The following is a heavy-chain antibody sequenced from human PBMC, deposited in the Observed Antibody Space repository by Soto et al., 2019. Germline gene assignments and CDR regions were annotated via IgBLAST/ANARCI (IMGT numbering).Heavy chain of an antibody. CDR3: AQVCIPAVGSCNWFDS. CDR1: GGPISNSGYY. Sequence: PSETLSLTCKVSGGPISNSGYYWAWIRQSPGKGLEWIGNIFYSGTTYYNPSLKSRVTVSVGTSKNQFSLTLRSVTVADTAVYFCAQVCIPAVGSCNWFDSWGQGTLVTVSS. CDR2: IFYSGTT. J-gene: IGHJ5*01. D-gene: IGHD6-13*01. V-gene: IGHV4-39*01.